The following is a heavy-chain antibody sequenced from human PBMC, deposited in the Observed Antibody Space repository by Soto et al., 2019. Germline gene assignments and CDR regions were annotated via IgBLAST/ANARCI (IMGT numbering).Heavy chain of an antibody. CDR2: IHYSGTT. V-gene: IGHV4-31*03. J-gene: IGHJ2*01. D-gene: IGHD2-21*02. Sequence: TLSLTCTVSGYSITAGGHYWAWIRQHPEKGLEWLGYIHYSGTTDYNPSLKSRLTVSVDTSKNQFSLSLSSVTAADTAIYYCAPLTAHYWNFSIWGRGTPVTVSS. CDR3: APLTAHYWNFSI. CDR1: GYSITAGGHY.